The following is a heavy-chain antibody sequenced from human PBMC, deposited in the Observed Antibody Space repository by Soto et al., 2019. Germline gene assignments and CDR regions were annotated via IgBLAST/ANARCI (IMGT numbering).Heavy chain of an antibody. Sequence: QVQLQESGPGLVKPSQTLSLTCTVSGGSISSGGYYWSWIRQHPGKGLEWIGYIYYSGSTYYNPSLKSRVTISVDTSKNQFSRKLSSVTAADTAVYYCARAKKGIAAAENWFDPWGQGTLVTVSS. V-gene: IGHV4-31*03. CDR3: ARAKKGIAAAENWFDP. D-gene: IGHD6-13*01. CDR1: GGSISSGGYY. CDR2: IYYSGST. J-gene: IGHJ5*02.